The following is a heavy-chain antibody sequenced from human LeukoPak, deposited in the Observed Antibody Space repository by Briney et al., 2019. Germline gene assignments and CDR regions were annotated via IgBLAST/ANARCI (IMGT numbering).Heavy chain of an antibody. J-gene: IGHJ1*01. V-gene: IGHV1-69*06. CDR2: IIPIFGTA. Sequence: SVKISCKASGGTFSSYAISWVRQAPGQGLEWMGGIIPIFGTANYAQKFQGRVTTTADKSTSTAYMELSSLRSEDTAVYYCAREKDNQGYFQHWGQGTLVTVSS. CDR1: GGTFSSYA. CDR3: AREKDNQGYFQH. D-gene: IGHD1-14*01.